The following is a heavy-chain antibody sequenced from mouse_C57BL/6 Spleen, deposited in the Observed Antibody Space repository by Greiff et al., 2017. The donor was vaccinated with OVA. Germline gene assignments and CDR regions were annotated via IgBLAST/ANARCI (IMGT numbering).Heavy chain of an antibody. CDR2: IYPGDGDT. V-gene: IGHV1-80*01. D-gene: IGHD1-1*01. J-gene: IGHJ2*01. CDR3: ARRDYYGSSYIGYCDY. CDR1: GYAFSSYW. Sequence: VQLQQSGAELVKPGASVKISCKASGYAFSSYWMNWVKQRPGKGLEWIGQIYPGDGDTNYNGKFKGKATLTADKSSSTAYMQLSSLTSEDSAVYFCARRDYYGSSYIGYCDYWGQGTTLTVSS.